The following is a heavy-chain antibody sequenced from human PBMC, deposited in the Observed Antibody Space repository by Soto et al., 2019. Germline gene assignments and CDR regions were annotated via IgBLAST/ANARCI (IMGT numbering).Heavy chain of an antibody. Sequence: EVQLLESGGGLVQPGGSLRLSCAASGFTFSSYAMRWVRQAPVKGLEWVSAISGSGGSTYYADSVKGRFTISRDNSKNTLYLQMNSLRAEDTAVYYCARRGSVSYYDYWGQGTLVTVSS. J-gene: IGHJ4*02. V-gene: IGHV3-23*01. CDR2: ISGSGGST. CDR1: GFTFSSYA. CDR3: ARRGSVSYYDY. D-gene: IGHD6-19*01.